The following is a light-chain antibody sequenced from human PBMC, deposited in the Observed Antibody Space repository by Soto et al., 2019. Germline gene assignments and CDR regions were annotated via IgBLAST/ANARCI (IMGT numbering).Light chain of an antibody. Sequence: DIQMTQSPSSLSVSVGDRVTITCRASQSISNYLNWYQQKPGKAPKLLIYAASTLQSGVPSRFSGSGSGTDFTLTVSSLQPDDFATYYCQQYDSYPYTFGQGTKLEIK. V-gene: IGKV1-39*01. CDR1: QSISNY. CDR2: AAS. J-gene: IGKJ2*01. CDR3: QQYDSYPYT.